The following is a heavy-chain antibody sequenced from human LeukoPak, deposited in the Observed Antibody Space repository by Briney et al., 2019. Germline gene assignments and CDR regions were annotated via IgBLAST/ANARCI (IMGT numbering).Heavy chain of an antibody. D-gene: IGHD6-19*01. J-gene: IGHJ3*02. V-gene: IGHV1-58*01. CDR2: IVVGSAKT. CDR1: GFNLSSSA. CDR3: AAEGYTSGRSNKNDVFDI. Sequence: GTSVKVSCKASGFNLSSSAVQWVRQVRGQRLEWIGWIVVGSAKTNYAQKFQERVIITRDKSTSTAYLDLSSLRSEDTAMYYCAAEGYTSGRSNKNDVFDIWGQGTMVTVSS.